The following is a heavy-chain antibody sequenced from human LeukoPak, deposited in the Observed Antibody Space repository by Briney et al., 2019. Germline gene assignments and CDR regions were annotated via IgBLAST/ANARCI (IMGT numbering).Heavy chain of an antibody. CDR1: GFTFSSYG. CDR3: ARSLVGATGVQH. Sequence: GGSLRLSCAASGFTFSSYGMHWVRQAPGKGLEWVSSISSSSSYIYYADSVKGRFTISRDNAKNSLYLQMNSLRAEDTAVYYCARSLVGATGVQHWGQGTLVTVSS. CDR2: ISSSSSYI. D-gene: IGHD1-26*01. V-gene: IGHV3-21*04. J-gene: IGHJ1*01.